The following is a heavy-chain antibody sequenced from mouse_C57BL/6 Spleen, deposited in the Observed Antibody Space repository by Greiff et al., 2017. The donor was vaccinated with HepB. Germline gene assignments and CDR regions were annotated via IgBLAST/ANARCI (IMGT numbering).Heavy chain of an antibody. J-gene: IGHJ3*02. CDR2: IYPGDGDT. Sequence: QVQLQQSGPELVKPGASVKISCKASGYAFSSSWMNWVKQRPGKGLEWIGRIYPGDGDTNYNGKFKGKATLTADKSSSTAYMQLSSLTAEDSAVYFCARIDYDVGGWGQGTLVTVSA. V-gene: IGHV1-82*01. CDR1: GYAFSSSW. D-gene: IGHD2-4*01. CDR3: ARIDYDVGG.